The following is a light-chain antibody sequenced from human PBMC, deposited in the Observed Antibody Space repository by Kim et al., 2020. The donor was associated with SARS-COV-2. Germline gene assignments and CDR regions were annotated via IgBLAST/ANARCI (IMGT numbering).Light chain of an antibody. Sequence: PGERTPLSGRASQSVSSNLAWYQQKPGQAPRLRIYGASTRATGIPARFSGSGYGTEFTLTISSLQSEDFAVYYCQQYNNWPPGVTFGPGTKVDIK. CDR1: QSVSSN. J-gene: IGKJ3*01. CDR2: GAS. V-gene: IGKV3-15*01. CDR3: QQYNNWPPGVT.